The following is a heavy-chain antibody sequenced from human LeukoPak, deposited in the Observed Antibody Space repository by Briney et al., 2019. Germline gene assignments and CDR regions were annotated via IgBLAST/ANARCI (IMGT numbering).Heavy chain of an antibody. V-gene: IGHV1-18*01. J-gene: IGHJ6*02. Sequence: GASEKVSCKASGCTVSSYAISWVRQASGQWLEWMGCISAYNGNTNYAQKLQGRVTMTTDTSTSTAYMELRSLRSDDTAVYYCARDYDFWSGYYTSGMDVWGQGTTVTVSS. CDR1: GCTVSSYA. D-gene: IGHD3-3*01. CDR2: ISAYNGNT. CDR3: ARDYDFWSGYYTSGMDV.